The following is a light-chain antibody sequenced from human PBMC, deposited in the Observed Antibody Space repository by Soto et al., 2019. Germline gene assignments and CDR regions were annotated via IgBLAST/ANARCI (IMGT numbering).Light chain of an antibody. CDR2: DAS. CDR3: QQYGSSPLIS. J-gene: IGKJ5*01. Sequence: EIVLTQSPDTLSLSPGERATLSCRASQSVSNNYLAWYQQKPGQAPRLLIYDASNRATGIPARFSASGSGTDFTLTISSLEPEDFAVYYCQQYGSSPLISFGQGTRLEIK. V-gene: IGKV3-20*01. CDR1: QSVSNNY.